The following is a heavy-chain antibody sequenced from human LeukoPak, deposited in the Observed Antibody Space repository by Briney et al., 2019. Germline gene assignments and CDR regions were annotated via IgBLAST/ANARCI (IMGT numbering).Heavy chain of an antibody. CDR2: IIGSGITT. D-gene: IGHD3-10*01. CDR1: GFTFSSYA. J-gene: IGHJ5*01. Sequence: GGSLRLSCAASGFTFSSYAMTWVRQAPGKGLEWISGIIGSGITTYYADSVKGRFTISRDNSDNTLYLHMKSLRADDTAIYYCAKDLFRFDFWGQGTLVTVSS. V-gene: IGHV3-23*01. CDR3: AKDLFRFDF.